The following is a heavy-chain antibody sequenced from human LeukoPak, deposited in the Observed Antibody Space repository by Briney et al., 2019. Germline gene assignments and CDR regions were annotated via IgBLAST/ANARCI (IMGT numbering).Heavy chain of an antibody. CDR1: KFTFSDYY. CDR3: ARGTYYYEF. V-gene: IGHV3-7*03. CDR2: MNQFGTEI. J-gene: IGHJ4*02. Sequence: GGSLRLSCAASKFTFSDYYMTWVRQAPGKGPEWVAYMNQFGTEIKYLDSVKGRFAISRDNAKNSLYLWMTSLTADDTAVYYCARGTYYYEFWGQGTLVIVSS. D-gene: IGHD3-10*01.